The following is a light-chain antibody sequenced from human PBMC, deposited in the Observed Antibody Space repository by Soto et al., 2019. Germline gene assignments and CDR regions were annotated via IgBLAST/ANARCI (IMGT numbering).Light chain of an antibody. CDR2: GNT. CDR1: SSNIGAGYD. J-gene: IGLJ2*01. CDR3: LSFDSSLSVV. V-gene: IGLV1-40*01. Sequence: QSVLTHPPSVSGAPGQRVTISCTGSSSNIGAGYDVPWYQQLPGRAPKLLIYGNTNRPSGVPDRFSGSKSGTSASLAITGLQDEDEADYYCLSFDSSLSVVFGGGTKVTVL.